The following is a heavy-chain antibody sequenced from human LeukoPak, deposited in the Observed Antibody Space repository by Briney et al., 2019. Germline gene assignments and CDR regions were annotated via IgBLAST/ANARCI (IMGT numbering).Heavy chain of an antibody. CDR2: IFPSDSDT. D-gene: IGHD2-21*02. CDR3: ASTFGGDDAFDI. J-gene: IGHJ3*02. V-gene: IGHV5-51*01. Sequence: GESLKISCKGSGNSFTTNWIGWVRQMPGKGLEWIGIIFPSDSDTRYSPSFQGQVTISADKSISTAYLQWSSLKASDTAMYYCASTFGGDDAFDIWGQGTMVTVSS. CDR1: GNSFTTNW.